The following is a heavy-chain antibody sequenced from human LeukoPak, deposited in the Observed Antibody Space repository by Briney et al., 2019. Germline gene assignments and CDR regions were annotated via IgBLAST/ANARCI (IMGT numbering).Heavy chain of an antibody. CDR2: IYPGGSNG. J-gene: IGHJ4*02. V-gene: IGHV5-51*01. CDR1: GFDFTAYG. CDR3: ARHFHSAWFGF. D-gene: IGHD5-18*01. Sequence: GESPKISCKCSGFDFTAYGIAWVRQMPGKGLEWMGNIYPGGSNGRYSPSFQGQVTMSADKSITPVYLQWSSLKASDTAMYYCARHFHSAWFGFWGQGSLVTVSS.